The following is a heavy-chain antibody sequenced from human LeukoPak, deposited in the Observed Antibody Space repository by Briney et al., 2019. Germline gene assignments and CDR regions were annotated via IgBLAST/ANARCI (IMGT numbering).Heavy chain of an antibody. CDR2: IYYSGST. Sequence: SETLSLTCTVSGGSISSGGYYWSWIRQPPGKGLEWIGYIYYSGSTNYNPSLKSRVTISVDTSKNQFSLKLSSVTAADTAVYYCARLNEGVVVTAIAYFDYWGQGTLVTVSS. V-gene: IGHV4-61*08. D-gene: IGHD2-21*02. CDR3: ARLNEGVVVTAIAYFDY. CDR1: GGSISSGGYY. J-gene: IGHJ4*02.